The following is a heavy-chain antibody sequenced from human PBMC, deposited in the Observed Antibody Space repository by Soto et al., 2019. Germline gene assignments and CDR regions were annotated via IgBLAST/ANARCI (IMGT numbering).Heavy chain of an antibody. Sequence: GSLRLSCAASGXTFTRYSMNWVRQAPGKGLEWVSSISSTTNYIYYGDSMKGRFTISRDNAKNSLYLEMNSLSAEDTDVYYCARESEDLTSNFDYWGQGTLVTVSS. CDR2: ISSTTNYI. CDR1: GXTFTRYS. CDR3: ARESEDLTSNFDY. J-gene: IGHJ4*02. V-gene: IGHV3-21*06.